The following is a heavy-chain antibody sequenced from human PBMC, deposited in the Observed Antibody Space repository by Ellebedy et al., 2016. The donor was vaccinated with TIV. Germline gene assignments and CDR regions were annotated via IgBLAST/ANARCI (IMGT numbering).Heavy chain of an antibody. V-gene: IGHV1-2*02. D-gene: IGHD2/OR15-2a*01. Sequence: ASVKVSCKASGYTFSDHYIHWVRQAPGQGLEWMGWINLKSGGTNYVQTFHGRVTMTRDTSISTANLDLSSLRLDDTAVYYCARAFDSDFWGQGTLVTVSS. J-gene: IGHJ4*02. CDR1: GYTFSDHY. CDR2: INLKSGGT. CDR3: ARAFDSDF.